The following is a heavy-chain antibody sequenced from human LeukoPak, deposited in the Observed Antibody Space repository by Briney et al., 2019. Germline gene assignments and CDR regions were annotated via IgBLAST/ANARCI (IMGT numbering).Heavy chain of an antibody. CDR2: ISGSGGST. V-gene: IGHV3-23*01. CDR3: AKVGCSGGSCYSVSYYFDY. J-gene: IGHJ4*02. CDR1: GFTFSSYA. D-gene: IGHD2-15*01. Sequence: GGSLRLSCAASGFTFSSYAMSWVRQAPGKGLEWVSAISGSGGSTYYADSVKGRFTISRDNSKNTLYLQMNSLRAEDTAVYYCAKVGCSGGSCYSVSYYFDYWGQGTLVTVSS.